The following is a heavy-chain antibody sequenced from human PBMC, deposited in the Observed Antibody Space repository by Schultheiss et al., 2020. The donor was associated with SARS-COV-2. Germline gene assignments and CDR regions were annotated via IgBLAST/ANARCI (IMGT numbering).Heavy chain of an antibody. V-gene: IGHV3-48*03. D-gene: IGHD6-19*01. J-gene: IGHJ6*02. Sequence: GGSLRLSCAASGFTFSTYEMNWVRQAPGKGLEWVLYIKNSGTTIYYADSVKGRFTISRDNAQNALYLQMNSLRADDTAVYYCARGSVAGYYYGMDVWGQGTTVTVSS. CDR3: ARGSVAGYYYGMDV. CDR1: GFTFSTYE. CDR2: IKNSGTTI.